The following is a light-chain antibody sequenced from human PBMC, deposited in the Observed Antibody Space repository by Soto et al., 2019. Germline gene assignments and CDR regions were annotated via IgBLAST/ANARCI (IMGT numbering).Light chain of an antibody. V-gene: IGKV3-11*01. CDR2: ATS. J-gene: IGKJ3*01. CDR3: QQRSSLPFT. CDR1: QSIGNY. Sequence: EVVLTQSPATLSLSPGEGATLSCRASQSIGNYLAWYQQKPGQAPRLLIYATSNRATGIPARFSGSGSGTDFTLTISSLEPEDFAVYYCQQRSSLPFTFGPGNKVDIK.